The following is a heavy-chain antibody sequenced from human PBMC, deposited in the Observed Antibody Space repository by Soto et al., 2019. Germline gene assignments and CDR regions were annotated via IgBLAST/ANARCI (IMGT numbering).Heavy chain of an antibody. CDR2: IIPILGIA. D-gene: IGHD6-13*01. V-gene: IGHV1-69*02. CDR3: ARGPVDSSSGNYNWFDP. Sequence: SVKVSCQGSGGTIIRYTGSWVRQAPGQGLGWMRRIIPILGIANYAQKFQGRVTITADKSTSTAYMELSSLRSEDTAVYYCARGPVDSSSGNYNWFDPWGQGTLVTVSS. J-gene: IGHJ5*02. CDR1: GGTIIRYT.